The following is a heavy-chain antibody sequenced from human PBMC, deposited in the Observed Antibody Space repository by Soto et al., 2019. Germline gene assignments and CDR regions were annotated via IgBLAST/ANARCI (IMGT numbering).Heavy chain of an antibody. CDR1: GGSISSGGYY. V-gene: IGHV4-31*02. D-gene: IGHD6-6*01. CDR2: IYYSGST. CDR3: ARDDSSSSLDY. J-gene: IGHJ4*02. Sequence: LCGGSISSGGYYWSWIRQHPGKGLEWIGYIYYSGSTYYNPSLKSRVTISVDTSKNQFSLKLSSVTAADTAVYYCARDDSSSSLDYWGQGTLVTVSS.